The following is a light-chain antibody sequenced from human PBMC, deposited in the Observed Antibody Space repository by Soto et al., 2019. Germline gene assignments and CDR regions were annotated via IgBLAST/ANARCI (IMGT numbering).Light chain of an antibody. J-gene: IGLJ2*01. Sequence: QSVLTQSPSASASLGASVKLTCTLSRGHSSYAIAWHQQQPEKGPRYLMKLNSDGSHSKGDGIPDRFSGSSSGAERYLTISSLQSEDETDLYCQTWGSGHVVFGGGTKLTVL. V-gene: IGLV4-69*01. CDR2: LNSDGSH. CDR1: RGHSSYA. CDR3: QTWGSGHVV.